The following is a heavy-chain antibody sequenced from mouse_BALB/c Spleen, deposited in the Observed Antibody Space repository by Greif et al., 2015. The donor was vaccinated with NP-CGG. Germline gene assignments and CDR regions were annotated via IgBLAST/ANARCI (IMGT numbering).Heavy chain of an antibody. CDR3: TRSGYTGAMDY. J-gene: IGHJ4*01. V-gene: IGHV1S127*01. CDR1: GYTFTSYW. CDR2: IDPSDSYT. D-gene: IGHD1-1*01. Sequence: VQLQQSGAELVKPGASVKMSCKASGYTFTSYWMHWVKQRPGQGLEWIGVIDPSDSYTSYNQKFKGKATLTVDTSSSTAYMQLSSLTSEDSAVYYCTRSGYTGAMDYWGQGTSVTVSS.